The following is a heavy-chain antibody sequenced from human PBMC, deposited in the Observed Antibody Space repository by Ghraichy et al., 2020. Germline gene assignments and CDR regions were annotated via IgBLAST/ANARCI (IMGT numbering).Heavy chain of an antibody. CDR2: IYYSGST. V-gene: IGHV4-31*03. Sequence: SETLSLTCTVSGGSISSGGYYWSWIRQHPGKGLEWIGYIYYSGSTYYNPSLQSRVTISSDTSKNQFSLKLSSVTAADTAVYYCARRIPVAGLFDYWGHGTLVTVSS. CDR3: ARRIPVAGLFDY. D-gene: IGHD6-19*01. CDR1: GGSISSGGYY. J-gene: IGHJ4*01.